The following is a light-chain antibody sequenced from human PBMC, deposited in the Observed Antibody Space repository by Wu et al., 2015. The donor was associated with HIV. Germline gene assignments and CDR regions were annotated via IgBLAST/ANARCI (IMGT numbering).Light chain of an antibody. CDR3: QQRRNWPVT. CDR1: QSVSIF. Sequence: EIVLTQSPATLSLSPGETATLSCRASQSVSIFLAWYQQKPGQAPRLLIYDASNRATGIPARFSGSGSGTDFTLTISSLEPEDFAIYYCQQRRNWPVTFGGGTKVEIK. J-gene: IGKJ4*01. CDR2: DAS. V-gene: IGKV3-11*01.